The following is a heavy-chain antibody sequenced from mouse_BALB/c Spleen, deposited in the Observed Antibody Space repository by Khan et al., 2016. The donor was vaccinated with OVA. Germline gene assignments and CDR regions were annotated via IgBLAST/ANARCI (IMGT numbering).Heavy chain of an antibody. CDR3: ARTGYYYFDY. Sequence: EVKLVESGGGLVQTGGSRKLSCAASGFTFSGFGMHWVRQAPEKGLEWVAYISSGSNTIYYADTVKGRFTISRDTPKNTLFLQMTSLRSEDTAMYYCARTGYYYFDYWGQGTTLTVSS. CDR2: ISSGSNTI. J-gene: IGHJ2*01. CDR1: GFTFSGFG. V-gene: IGHV5-17*02. D-gene: IGHD2-3*01.